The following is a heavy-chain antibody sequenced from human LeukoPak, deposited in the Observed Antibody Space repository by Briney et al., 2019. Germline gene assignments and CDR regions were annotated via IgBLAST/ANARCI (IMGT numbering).Heavy chain of an antibody. Sequence: GGSLGLSCAASGFTFSSYGMHWVRQAPGKGLEWVAVISYDGSNKYYADSVKGRFTISRDNSKNTLYLQMNSLRAEDTAVYYCAKDRGAVASSYWGQGTLVTVSS. CDR1: GFTFSSYG. CDR3: AKDRGAVASSY. CDR2: ISYDGSNK. D-gene: IGHD6-19*01. J-gene: IGHJ4*02. V-gene: IGHV3-30*18.